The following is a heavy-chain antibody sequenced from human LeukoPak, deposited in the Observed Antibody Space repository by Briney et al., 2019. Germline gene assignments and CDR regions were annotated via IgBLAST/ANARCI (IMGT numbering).Heavy chain of an antibody. CDR3: AKGSEKGGVIAAGGY. V-gene: IGHV3-23*01. Sequence: PGGSLRLSCAASGFTFSSYVMSWVRQAPGKGLEWASDISGSGGSTYYADSVEGRFTISRDNSKNTLYLQMNSLRAEDTAVYYCAKGSEKGGVIAAGGYWGQGTLVTVSS. CDR1: GFTFSSYV. D-gene: IGHD6-13*01. J-gene: IGHJ4*02. CDR2: ISGSGGST.